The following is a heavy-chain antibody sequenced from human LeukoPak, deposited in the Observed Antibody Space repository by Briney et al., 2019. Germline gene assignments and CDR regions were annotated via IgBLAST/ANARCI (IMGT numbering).Heavy chain of an antibody. V-gene: IGHV4-39*01. J-gene: IGHJ4*02. CDR2: IYYSGRT. CDR1: GGSISSSSYY. Sequence: PSETLSLTCAVSGGSISSSSYYWGWIRQPPGKGLEWIGSIYYSGRTYYNPSLKSRVTISVDTSKNQFSLKLSSVTAADTAVYYCARQACGSVSYALFDYWGQGTLVTVSS. D-gene: IGHD3-10*01. CDR3: ARQACGSVSYALFDY.